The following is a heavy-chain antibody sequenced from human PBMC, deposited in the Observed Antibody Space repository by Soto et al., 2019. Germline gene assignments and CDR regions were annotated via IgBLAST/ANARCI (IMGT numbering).Heavy chain of an antibody. CDR3: ATSEASITIFGVVIIRPPFPLFAYGMDV. J-gene: IGHJ6*02. Sequence: ASVKVCCKASGYTFPSYYMHWVRQAPGQGLEWMGIINPSGGSTSYAQKFQGRVTMTRDTSTSTVYMELSSLRSEDTAVYYCATSEASITIFGVVIIRPPFPLFAYGMDVWGQGTTVTVSS. D-gene: IGHD3-3*01. CDR2: INPSGGST. CDR1: GYTFPSYY. V-gene: IGHV1-46*01.